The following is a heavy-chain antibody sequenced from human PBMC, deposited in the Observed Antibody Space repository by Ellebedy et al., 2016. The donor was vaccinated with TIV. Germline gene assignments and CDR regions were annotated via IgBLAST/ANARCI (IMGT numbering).Heavy chain of an antibody. CDR3: ARGGSTGWLQSYFDY. CDR1: NFTFSVYW. V-gene: IGHV3-74*01. CDR2: INSDGSST. D-gene: IGHD5-24*01. Sequence: GESLKISCAASNFTFSVYWMHWVRQVPGKGLVWVSRINSDGSSTSYSDSVKGRFTISRDNAKNTLYLQMNSLRAEDTAVYYCARGGSTGWLQSYFDYWGQGTLVTVSS. J-gene: IGHJ4*02.